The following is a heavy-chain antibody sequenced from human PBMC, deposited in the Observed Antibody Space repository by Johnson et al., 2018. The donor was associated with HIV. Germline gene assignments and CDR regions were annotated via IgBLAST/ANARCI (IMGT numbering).Heavy chain of an antibody. Sequence: VQLVESGGGVVQPGGSLRLSCAASGFTVNNKYMSWVRQPPGKGLEWVANINQDGSEMYYVDSVKGRFTISRDNANNSLYVQMNSLRAEDTAVYYCARGRGALDIWGQGTMVTVSS. J-gene: IGHJ3*02. CDR3: ARGRGALDI. D-gene: IGHD3-16*01. CDR2: INQDGSEM. CDR1: GFTVNNKY. V-gene: IGHV3-7*03.